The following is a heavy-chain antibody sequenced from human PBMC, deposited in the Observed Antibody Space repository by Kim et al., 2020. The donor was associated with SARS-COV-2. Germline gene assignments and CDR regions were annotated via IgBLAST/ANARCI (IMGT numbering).Heavy chain of an antibody. V-gene: IGHV3-23*01. D-gene: IGHD1-20*01. Sequence: GGSLRLSCAASEFTFSSDAMSWVRQAPGKGLEWVSTISGSGGTTNYADSVKGRFTISRDNSRNTLYLQMNSLRSEDTAVYYCAKTLLTGTTWNYYYSGMDVWGQGTTVTVSS. CDR2: ISGSGGTT. J-gene: IGHJ6*01. CDR3: AKTLLTGTTWNYYYSGMDV. CDR1: EFTFSSDA.